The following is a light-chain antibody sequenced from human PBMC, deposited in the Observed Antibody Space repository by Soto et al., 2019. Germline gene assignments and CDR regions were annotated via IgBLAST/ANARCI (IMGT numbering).Light chain of an antibody. J-gene: IGLJ1*01. CDR2: NNN. Sequence: QSLLTQPPSASGTPGQRVTISCSGSSSNIGTNAVNWYQQLPGTAPKLLIYNNNQRPSGVPDRFSGSKSGNTASLTVSGLQAEDEADYYCSSYAGSNYVFGTGTKVTVL. V-gene: IGLV1-44*01. CDR3: SSYAGSNYV. CDR1: SSNIGTNA.